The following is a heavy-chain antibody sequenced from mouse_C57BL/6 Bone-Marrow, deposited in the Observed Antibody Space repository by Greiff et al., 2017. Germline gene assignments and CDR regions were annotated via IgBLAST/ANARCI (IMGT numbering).Heavy chain of an antibody. CDR3: SRNERFAY. CDR1: GYTFTSYG. J-gene: IGHJ3*01. CDR2: IYPRSGNT. Sequence: QVQLQQSGAELARPGASVKLSCKASGYTFTSYGISWVKQRTGQGLEWIGEIYPRSGNTYYNAKFKGKATLTADKASSTAYMQLRSLTSEDSAVYFCSRNERFAYWGQGTLVTVSA. V-gene: IGHV1-81*01.